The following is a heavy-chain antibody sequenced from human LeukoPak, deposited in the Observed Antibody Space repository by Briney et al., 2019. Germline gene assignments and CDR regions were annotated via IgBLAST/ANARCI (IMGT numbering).Heavy chain of an antibody. Sequence: GGSLRLSCAASGFTFSGYGMHWVRQAPGKGLEWVAVISYDGSNKYYADSVKGRFTISRDNSKNTLYLQMNSLRAEDTAVYYCARGPDYYDSSGSIDYWGQGTLVTVSS. CDR3: ARGPDYYDSSGSIDY. CDR1: GFTFSGYG. V-gene: IGHV3-30*03. J-gene: IGHJ4*02. D-gene: IGHD3-22*01. CDR2: ISYDGSNK.